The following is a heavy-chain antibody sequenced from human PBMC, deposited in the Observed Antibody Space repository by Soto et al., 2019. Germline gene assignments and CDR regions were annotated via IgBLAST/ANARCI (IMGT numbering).Heavy chain of an antibody. CDR3: ARREIQGPIDY. CDR2: IYYSGTT. Sequence: SETLSLTCAVSGYSISSSNWWGWIRQPPGKGLEWIGYIYYSGTTYYNPSLKSRVTMSVDTSKNQFSLKLTTVTAVDTAVYYCARREIQGPIDYWGQGTLVTVSS. J-gene: IGHJ4*02. V-gene: IGHV4-28*01. D-gene: IGHD1-26*01. CDR1: GYSISSSNW.